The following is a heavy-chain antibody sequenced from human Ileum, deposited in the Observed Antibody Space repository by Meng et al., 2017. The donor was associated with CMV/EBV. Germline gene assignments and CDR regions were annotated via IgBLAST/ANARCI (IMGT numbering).Heavy chain of an antibody. D-gene: IGHD3-22*01. CDR2: HRGSADDT. CDR1: FTFPNYA. Sequence: FTFPNYAMTWVRQAPGKELEWVSRHRGSADDTYYAGSVRGRFTISKDNSKSTVSLQMNSLRAEDTALYYCATRGGGFHDTSGYHSLDFWGQGTLVTVSS. CDR3: ATRGGGFHDTSGYHSLDF. J-gene: IGHJ4*02. V-gene: IGHV3-23*01.